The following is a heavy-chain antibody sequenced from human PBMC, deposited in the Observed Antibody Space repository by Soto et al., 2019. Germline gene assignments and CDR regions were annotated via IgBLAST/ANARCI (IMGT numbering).Heavy chain of an antibody. CDR2: INHSGST. Sequence: SETLSLTCAVYCGSFSGYYGSWIRQPPGKGMEWIGEINHSGSTSYNPSLKSRVTISVDTSKNQFSLKLSSVTAADTAVYYCAVEERWLQLGGYYYYGMDVWGQGTTVTVS. CDR1: CGSFSGYY. J-gene: IGHJ6*02. V-gene: IGHV4-34*01. D-gene: IGHD5-12*01. CDR3: AVEERWLQLGGYYYYGMDV.